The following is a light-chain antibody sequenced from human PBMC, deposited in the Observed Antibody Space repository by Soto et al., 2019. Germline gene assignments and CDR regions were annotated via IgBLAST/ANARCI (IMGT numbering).Light chain of an antibody. V-gene: IGLV1-47*01. J-gene: IGLJ2*01. CDR2: RNN. CDR1: SSNIGSNY. Sequence: QPVLTQPPSASGTPGQRVTISCSGSSSNIGSNYVYWYQQLPGTAPKLLIYRNNQRPSGVPDRFSGSKSGTSASLAISGLRSEDEADYYCAAWDDSLSCPVFGGGTKLTVL. CDR3: AAWDDSLSCPV.